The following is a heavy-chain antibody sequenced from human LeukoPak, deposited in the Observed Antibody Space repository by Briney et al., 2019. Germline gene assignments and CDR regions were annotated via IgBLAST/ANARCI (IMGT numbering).Heavy chain of an antibody. CDR1: GFTFRSYA. CDR2: ISGSGGST. J-gene: IGHJ4*02. V-gene: IGHV3-23*01. CDR3: AKDVTIFGVVSLDY. D-gene: IGHD3-3*01. Sequence: GGSLRLSCAASGFTFRSYAMSWVRQAPGKGLEWVSAISGSGGSTYYADSVKGRFTISRDNSKNTLYLQMNSLRAEDTAVYYCAKDVTIFGVVSLDYWGQGTLVTVS.